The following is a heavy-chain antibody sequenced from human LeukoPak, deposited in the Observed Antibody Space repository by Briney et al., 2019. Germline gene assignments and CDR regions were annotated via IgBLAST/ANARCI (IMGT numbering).Heavy chain of an antibody. CDR2: INSDGSST. CDR1: GFTFSSYW. V-gene: IGHV3-74*01. J-gene: IGHJ3*02. Sequence: GGSLRLSCAASGFTFSSYWMHWVRQAPGKGLVWVSRINSDGSSTSYADSVKGRFTISRDNAKNTLYLQMNSLRAEDTAVYYCARARNGYYAFDIWGQGTMVTVFS. CDR3: ARARNGYYAFDI. D-gene: IGHD5-24*01.